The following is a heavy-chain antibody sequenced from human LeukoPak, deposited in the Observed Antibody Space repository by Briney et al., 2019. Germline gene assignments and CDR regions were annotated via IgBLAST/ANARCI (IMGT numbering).Heavy chain of an antibody. J-gene: IGHJ4*02. CDR3: ARQYSSGCYDY. CDR2: IYTSGST. D-gene: IGHD6-19*01. Sequence: SETLSLTCTVPGGSISSYYWSWIRQPAGKGLEWIGRIYTSGSTNYNPSLKSRVTMSVHTSKNQFSLKLSSVTAADTAVYYCARQYSSGCYDYWGQGTLVTVSS. V-gene: IGHV4-4*07. CDR1: GGSISSYY.